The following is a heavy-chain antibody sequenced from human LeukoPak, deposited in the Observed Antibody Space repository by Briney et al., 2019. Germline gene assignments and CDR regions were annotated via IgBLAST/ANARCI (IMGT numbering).Heavy chain of an antibody. Sequence: PSETLSLTCTVSGDSISSYYWSCIRQPAGKGLEWIGRIYTSGSTNYNPSLKSRVTTSVDTSKNQFSLKLSSVTAADTAVYYCAGQVDDDRTLAWFDPWGQGTLVTVSS. J-gene: IGHJ5*02. CDR1: GDSISSYY. CDR2: IYTSGST. V-gene: IGHV4-4*07. D-gene: IGHD5/OR15-5a*01. CDR3: AGQVDDDRTLAWFDP.